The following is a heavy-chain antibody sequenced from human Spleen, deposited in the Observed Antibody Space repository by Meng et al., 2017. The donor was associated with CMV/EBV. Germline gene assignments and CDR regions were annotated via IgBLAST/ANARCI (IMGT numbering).Heavy chain of an antibody. CDR3: AKGDISGYMAADY. J-gene: IGHJ4*02. V-gene: IGHV3-43D*03. D-gene: IGHD3-22*01. Sequence: GESLKISCAVSGFTFSTYEMNWVRQPPGKGLEWVSLIGWDGGSTYYADSVKGRFTISRDNSKNSLYLQMNSLRAEDTALYYCAKGDISGYMAADYWGQGTLVTVSS. CDR1: GFTFSTYE. CDR2: IGWDGGST.